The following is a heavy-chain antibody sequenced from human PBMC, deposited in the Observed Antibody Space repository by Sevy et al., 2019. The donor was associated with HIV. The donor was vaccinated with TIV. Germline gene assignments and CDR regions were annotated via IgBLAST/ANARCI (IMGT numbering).Heavy chain of an antibody. CDR1: GGSISSGSSY. CDR3: ARDEASGSFDI. Sequence: SETLSLTCTVSGGSISSGSSYWSWIRQPAGKGPEWIGRIYPSGRTNYNPPLESRVTISIDTSKNQFSLKVSSVTAADTAVYFCARDEASGSFDIWGQGTKVTVSS. CDR2: IYPSGRT. J-gene: IGHJ3*02. V-gene: IGHV4-61*02. D-gene: IGHD6-25*01.